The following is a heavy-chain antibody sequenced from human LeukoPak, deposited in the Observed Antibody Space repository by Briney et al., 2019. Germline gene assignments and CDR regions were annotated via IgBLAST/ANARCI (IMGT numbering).Heavy chain of an antibody. CDR3: AKGAVVAGWKYYFDY. J-gene: IGHJ4*02. Sequence: SGGPLRLSCAASGFTFSSYAMTWVRQAPGKGLEWVSAISGSGGGTYYADSVKGRFTISRDNSKNTLYLQMNSLRAEDTAVYYCAKGAVVAGWKYYFDYWGQGTLVTVSS. CDR2: ISGSGGGT. CDR1: GFTFSSYA. D-gene: IGHD6-19*01. V-gene: IGHV3-23*01.